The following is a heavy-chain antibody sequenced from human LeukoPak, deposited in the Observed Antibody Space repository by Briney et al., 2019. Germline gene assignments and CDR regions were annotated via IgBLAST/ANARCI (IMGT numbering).Heavy chain of an antibody. CDR2: IKSKTDGGTA. D-gene: IGHD6-19*01. CDR1: GFTFNNAW. Sequence: GGSLRLSCAASGFTFNNAWMTWVRQAPGKGLEWVGRIKSKTDGGTAHYAAPVKGRFTISRDDSRNTLYLQMNSLKTEDTAVYYCTRENRHSSGWYGAFDIWGQGTMVTVSS. CDR3: TRENRHSSGWYGAFDI. V-gene: IGHV3-15*01. J-gene: IGHJ3*02.